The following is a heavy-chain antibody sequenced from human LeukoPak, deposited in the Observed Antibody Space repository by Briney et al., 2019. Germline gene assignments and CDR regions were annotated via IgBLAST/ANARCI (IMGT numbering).Heavy chain of an antibody. J-gene: IGHJ4*01. Sequence: PSETLSLTCTVSAGSISNYYWSWIRQPAGKGLEWIGRIYTNGKTNYNPSLKSRVTMSVDTSKIQMSLKLNSVTAADTAMYYCARGGYSYATFDFWGHGTLVTVSS. CDR2: IYTNGKT. V-gene: IGHV4-4*07. D-gene: IGHD5-18*01. CDR1: AGSISNYY. CDR3: ARGGYSYATFDF.